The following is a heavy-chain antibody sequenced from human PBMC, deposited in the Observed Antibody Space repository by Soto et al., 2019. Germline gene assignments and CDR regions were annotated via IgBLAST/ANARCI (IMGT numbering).Heavy chain of an antibody. CDR2: IYHSGST. V-gene: IGHV4-4*02. Sequence: PSETLSLTCAVSGGSISSSNWWSWVRQPPGKGLEWIGEIYHSGSTNYNPSLKSRVTISVDKSKNQFSLKLSSVTAADTAVYYCARDGGGGYCSGGSCYRDWFDPWGQGTLVTVSS. J-gene: IGHJ5*02. CDR1: GGSISSSNW. CDR3: ARDGGGGYCSGGSCYRDWFDP. D-gene: IGHD2-15*01.